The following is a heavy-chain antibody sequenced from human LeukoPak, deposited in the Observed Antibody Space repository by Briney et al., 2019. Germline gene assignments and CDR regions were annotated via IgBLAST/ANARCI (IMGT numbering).Heavy chain of an antibody. D-gene: IGHD2/OR15-2a*01. Sequence: GGSLRLSCAVSGFTVSSSYMTWVRQAPGKGLEWVSITYSDGNTYYAESVKGRFTVSRGYSKNTLYLQMNSLRAEDTAMYYCARDLSYFDYWGQGTLVTVSS. J-gene: IGHJ4*02. CDR2: TYSDGNT. V-gene: IGHV3-53*01. CDR3: ARDLSYFDY. CDR1: GFTVSSSY.